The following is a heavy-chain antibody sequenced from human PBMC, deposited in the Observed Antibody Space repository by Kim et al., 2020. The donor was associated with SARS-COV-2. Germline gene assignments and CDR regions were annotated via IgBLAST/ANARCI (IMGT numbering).Heavy chain of an antibody. CDR3: ARGRYSSSWYWGTYDAFEI. CDR1: GFTFSSYW. J-gene: IGHJ3*02. CDR2: INSDGSST. V-gene: IGHV3-74*01. D-gene: IGHD6-13*01. Sequence: GGSLRLSCAASGFTFSSYWMHWVRQAPGKGLVWVSRINSDGSSTSYADSAKGRFTISRDNAKNTLYLQMNSLRAEETAVSYCARGRYSSSWYWGTYDAFEIWGQGTMVTVSS.